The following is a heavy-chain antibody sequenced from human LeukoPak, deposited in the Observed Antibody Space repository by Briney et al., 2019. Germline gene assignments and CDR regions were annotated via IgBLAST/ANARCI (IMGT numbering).Heavy chain of an antibody. CDR3: ARWGGGFDY. Sequence: TGGSLRLSCAASGFTFSRYWMSWLRQAPGKGLEWVANIKQDGSAKYYGDSVEGRFTISRDNAKNSLYLQMNSLRAEDTAVYYCARWGGGFDYWGQGTLVTVSS. V-gene: IGHV3-7*04. CDR2: IKQDGSAK. J-gene: IGHJ4*02. CDR1: GFTFSRYW. D-gene: IGHD3-16*01.